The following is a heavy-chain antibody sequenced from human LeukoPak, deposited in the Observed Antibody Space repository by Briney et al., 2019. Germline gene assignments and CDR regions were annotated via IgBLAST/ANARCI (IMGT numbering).Heavy chain of an antibody. V-gene: IGHV1-2*02. J-gene: IGHJ3*02. CDR2: INPNSGGT. Sequence: ASVKVSCKASGYTCTGYYMDWVRQAPGQGLEWMGWINPNSGGTNYAQKFQGRVTMTRDTSISTAYMELSRLRSDDTAVYYCARARGGSYHDAFDIWGQGTMVTVSS. CDR1: GYTCTGYY. CDR3: ARARGGSYHDAFDI. D-gene: IGHD3-16*01.